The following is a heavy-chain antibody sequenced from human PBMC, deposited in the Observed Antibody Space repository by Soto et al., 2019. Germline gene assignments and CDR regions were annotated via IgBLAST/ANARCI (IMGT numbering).Heavy chain of an antibody. V-gene: IGHV1-18*01. Sequence: QVQLVQSGAEVKKPGASVKVSCKASGYTFSGYGINWVRQAPGQGLEWMGWISAYNGNTKYAQKFQGRVTMTTDTSTSTAHMERRSLRSDDTAVYFCARSSSDYGDDGWSLGYWGQGTLVTVSS. CDR3: ARSSSDYGDDGWSLGY. D-gene: IGHD4-17*01. CDR2: ISAYNGNT. J-gene: IGHJ4*02. CDR1: GYTFSGYG.